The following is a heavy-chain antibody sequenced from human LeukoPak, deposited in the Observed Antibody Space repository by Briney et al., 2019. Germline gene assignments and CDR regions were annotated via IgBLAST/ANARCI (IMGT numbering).Heavy chain of an antibody. CDR3: AREGAGDTAMVLDY. Sequence: ASVKVSCKASGYTFTSYDINWVRQATGQGLEWMGWMNPNSGNTGYAQKFQGRVTMTRNTSISTAYMELSSLRSEDTAVYYCAREGAGDTAMVLDYWGQGTLVTVSS. CDR1: GYTFTSYD. D-gene: IGHD5-18*01. V-gene: IGHV1-8*01. CDR2: MNPNSGNT. J-gene: IGHJ4*02.